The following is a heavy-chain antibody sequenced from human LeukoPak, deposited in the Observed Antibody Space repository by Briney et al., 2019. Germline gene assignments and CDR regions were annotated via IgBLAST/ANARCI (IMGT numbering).Heavy chain of an antibody. CDR1: GFTFSSYA. D-gene: IGHD2-8*01. CDR2: ISSSGGNT. J-gene: IGHJ4*02. V-gene: IGHV3-23*01. Sequence: PGGSLRLSCAASGFTFSSYAMSWVRQAPGKGLEWVSAISSSGGNTYYAASVKGRFTISRDNSKNTLFLQMNCLRAEDTAVYYCATLNGPLFEYWGQGTLVTVSS. CDR3: ATLNGPLFEY.